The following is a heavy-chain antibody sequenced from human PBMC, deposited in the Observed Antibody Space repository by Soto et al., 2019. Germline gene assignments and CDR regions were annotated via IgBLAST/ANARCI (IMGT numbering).Heavy chain of an antibody. J-gene: IGHJ6*02. V-gene: IGHV1-18*01. Sequence: ASVQVSCKTSGYPFTNYDITWVRQAPGQGLEWMGWISPYTGSTNYAQELQGRVTMTTDTSTRTAYLGLRSLRSDDTAMYYCARVKYSQDLRGDYFYGMDVWGQATTLTLS. CDR2: ISPYTGST. CDR1: GYPFTNYD. D-gene: IGHD5-18*01. CDR3: ARVKYSQDLRGDYFYGMDV.